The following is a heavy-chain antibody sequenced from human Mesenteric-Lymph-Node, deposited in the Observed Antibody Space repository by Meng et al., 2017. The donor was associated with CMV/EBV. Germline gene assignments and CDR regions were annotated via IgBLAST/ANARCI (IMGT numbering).Heavy chain of an antibody. CDR1: GGSISAYY. J-gene: IGHJ3*02. CDR2: IHYTGNT. CDR3: ARGVHNTPSGAFDI. Sequence: SETLSLTCTVSGGSISAYYWSWVRQSPGKDLEWIGAIHYTGNTNYNPSLKSRVTISVDTSNNQFSLILSSVTAADTAVSYCARGVHNTPSGAFDIWGQGSVVTVSS. V-gene: IGHV4-59*01. D-gene: IGHD1-1*01.